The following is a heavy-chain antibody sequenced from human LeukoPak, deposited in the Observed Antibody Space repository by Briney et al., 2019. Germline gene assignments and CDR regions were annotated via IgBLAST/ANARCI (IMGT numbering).Heavy chain of an antibody. CDR2: IYHSGST. Sequence: SETLSLTCTVSGYSISSGYYWGWIRQPPGKGLEWIGSIYHSGSTYYNPSLKSRVTISVDTSKNQFSLKLSSVTAADTAVYYCARGQGYGLLNAVDYWGQGTLVTVSS. J-gene: IGHJ4*02. V-gene: IGHV4-38-2*02. CDR1: GYSISSGYY. D-gene: IGHD5-18*01. CDR3: ARGQGYGLLNAVDY.